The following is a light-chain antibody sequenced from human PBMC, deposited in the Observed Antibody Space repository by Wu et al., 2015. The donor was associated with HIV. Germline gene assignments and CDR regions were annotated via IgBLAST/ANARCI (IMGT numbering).Light chain of an antibody. CDR1: QRVSTY. Sequence: EIVLTQSPDTLSLSPGERATLSCRASQRVSTYLAWYQQKPGQAPRLLIYDASNRATGIPPRFSGSGSGTDFTLTISSLEPEDFAVYYCQQGGNWPLTFGQGTRLEIK. V-gene: IGKV3-11*01. J-gene: IGKJ5*01. CDR3: QQGGNWPLT. CDR2: DAS.